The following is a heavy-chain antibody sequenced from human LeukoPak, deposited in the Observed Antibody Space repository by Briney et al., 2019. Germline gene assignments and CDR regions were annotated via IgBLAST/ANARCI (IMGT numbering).Heavy chain of an antibody. D-gene: IGHD2-2*01. Sequence: ASVKVSCKASGGTFSSYAISWVRQAPGQGLEWMGRIIPILDIANYAQTFQGRVTITADRSTRTAYMELSRLRSEDTAVYYCARRRYCSSTSCYEIDYWGQGTLVTVSS. CDR2: IIPILDIA. J-gene: IGHJ4*02. CDR1: GGTFSSYA. V-gene: IGHV1-69*04. CDR3: ARRRYCSSTSCYEIDY.